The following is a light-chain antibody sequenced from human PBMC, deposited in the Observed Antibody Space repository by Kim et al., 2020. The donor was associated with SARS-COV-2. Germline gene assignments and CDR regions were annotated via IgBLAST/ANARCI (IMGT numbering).Light chain of an antibody. CDR2: AAF. J-gene: IGKJ4*01. CDR1: QDISNY. CDR3: QQYSSYPLT. Sequence: DIQMTQSPSSLSASVGDRVTITCRASQDISNYLAWFQQKPGKAPKSLIYAAFNLQGGVPSKFSGSGSGTDFTLTINSLQPEDFATYYCQQYSSYPLTFVGGTKVDIK. V-gene: IGKV1-16*02.